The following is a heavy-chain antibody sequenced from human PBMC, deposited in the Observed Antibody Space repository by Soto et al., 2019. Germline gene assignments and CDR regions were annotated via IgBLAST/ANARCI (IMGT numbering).Heavy chain of an antibody. Sequence: EVPLLESGGGLVQPGGSLRLSCAASGFTFSSYAMSWVRQAPGKGLEWVSVISGSGGSTYYADSVKGRFTISRDNSKNTLYLQMNSLRAEDTAVYYCAKDRPIYYDSSGYYSFGYWGQGTLVTVSS. D-gene: IGHD3-22*01. V-gene: IGHV3-23*01. CDR3: AKDRPIYYDSSGYYSFGY. CDR1: GFTFSSYA. CDR2: ISGSGGST. J-gene: IGHJ4*02.